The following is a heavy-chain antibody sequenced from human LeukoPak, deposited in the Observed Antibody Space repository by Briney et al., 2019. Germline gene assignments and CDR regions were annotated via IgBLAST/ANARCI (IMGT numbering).Heavy chain of an antibody. CDR3: AKVGDWDDAFDI. D-gene: IGHD3-10*01. CDR2: IWYDGSNK. J-gene: IGHJ3*02. CDR1: GFTFSSYG. V-gene: IGHV3-33*03. Sequence: GGSLRLSCAASGFTFSSYGMHWVRQAPGKGLEWVAVIWYDGSNKYYADSVKGRFTISRDNAKNSLYLQMNSLRAEDTALYYCAKVGDWDDAFDIWGQGTMVTVSS.